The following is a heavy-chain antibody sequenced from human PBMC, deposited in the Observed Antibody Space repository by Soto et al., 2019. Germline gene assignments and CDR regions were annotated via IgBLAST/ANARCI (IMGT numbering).Heavy chain of an antibody. CDR3: ARGPTITGTISWFDP. CDR2: IQYSGST. Sequence: SETLSLTCAVSGGSISSSNWWSWARQPPGRGLEWIGEIQYSGSTSYNPSLKSRVSISVDKSQNQFSLKLNSATAADTAVYYCARGPTITGTISWFDPWGQGTLVTVS. J-gene: IGHJ5*02. D-gene: IGHD1-7*01. CDR1: GGSISSSNW. V-gene: IGHV4-4*02.